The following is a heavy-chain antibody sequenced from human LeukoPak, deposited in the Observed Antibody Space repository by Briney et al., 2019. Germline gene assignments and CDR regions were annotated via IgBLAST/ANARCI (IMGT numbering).Heavy chain of an antibody. D-gene: IGHD2-2*01. CDR1: GFTFSDYA. CDR3: ASKLLPAAEQGLAY. V-gene: IGHV3-23*01. J-gene: IGHJ4*02. Sequence: GGSLRLSCAASGFTFSDYAMTWVRQAPGKGLEWISAISGSGDTTYYADPVKGRFPISRDNSKNILYLQMNSLRVEDTAVYYCASKLLPAAEQGLAYWGQGTLVTVSS. CDR2: ISGSGDTT.